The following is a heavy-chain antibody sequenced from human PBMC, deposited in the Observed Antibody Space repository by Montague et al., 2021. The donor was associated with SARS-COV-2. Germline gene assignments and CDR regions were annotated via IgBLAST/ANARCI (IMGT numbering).Heavy chain of an antibody. CDR1: GGSISSGSYY. CDR2: ISISGST. J-gene: IGHJ4*02. Sequence: TLSLTCTVSGGSISSGSYYWSWIRQPAGKGPEWIGRISISGSTNYNPSLKSRVTISVDTSKNQFSLKLSSVTAADTAVYYCASDIAVAGLFDYRGQGTLVTVSS. CDR3: ASDIAVAGLFDY. V-gene: IGHV4-61*02. D-gene: IGHD6-19*01.